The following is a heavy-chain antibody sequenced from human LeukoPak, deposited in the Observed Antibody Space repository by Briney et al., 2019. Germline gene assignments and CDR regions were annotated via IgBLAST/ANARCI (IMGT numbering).Heavy chain of an antibody. CDR2: IKQDGSEK. Sequence: GGSLRLSCAASGFTFSSYWMSWVRQARGKGLEWVANIKQDGSEKYYVDSVKGRFTISRDNAKNSLYLQMNSLRAEDTAVYYCAKDPWGDFWSGYLDYWGQGTLVTVSS. D-gene: IGHD3-3*01. CDR3: AKDPWGDFWSGYLDY. V-gene: IGHV3-7*01. J-gene: IGHJ4*02. CDR1: GFTFSSYW.